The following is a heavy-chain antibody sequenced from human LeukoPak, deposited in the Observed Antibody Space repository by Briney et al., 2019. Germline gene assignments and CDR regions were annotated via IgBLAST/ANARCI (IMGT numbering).Heavy chain of an antibody. CDR3: AREGYSYGYSVYGDAFDI. CDR1: GGTFSSYA. D-gene: IGHD5-18*01. Sequence: SVKVSCKASGGTFSSYAISWVRQAPGQGLEWMGGIIPIFGTANYAQKFQGRVTITTDESTSTAYMELSSLRSEDTAVYYCAREGYSYGYSVYGDAFDIWGQGTMVTVS. J-gene: IGHJ3*02. CDR2: IIPIFGTA. V-gene: IGHV1-69*05.